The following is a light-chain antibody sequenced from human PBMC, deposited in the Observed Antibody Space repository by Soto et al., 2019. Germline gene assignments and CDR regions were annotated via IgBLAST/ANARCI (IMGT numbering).Light chain of an antibody. V-gene: IGLV2-14*01. CDR3: TSYASGSSHVV. J-gene: IGLJ2*01. CDR2: DVN. CDR1: SSDIGGYDY. Sequence: QSALTPPASVSGSPGQSITLSCTGTSSDIGGYDYVSWYQRHPGKAPKLIIYDVNNRPSGVSNRFSGSKSGNTASLTISGLQAEDEADYYWTSYASGSSHVVFGGGTKVTVL.